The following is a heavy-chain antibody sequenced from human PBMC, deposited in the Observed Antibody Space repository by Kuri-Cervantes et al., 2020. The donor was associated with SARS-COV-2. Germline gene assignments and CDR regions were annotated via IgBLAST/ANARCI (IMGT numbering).Heavy chain of an antibody. CDR1: GGSISSYH. J-gene: IGHJ6*04. Sequence: GSLRLSCTVSGGSISSYHWSWIRQPPGKGLEWIGYIYYSGSTNYNPSLKSRVTISVDTSKNQFSLRLNSVTAADTAVYFCARSQVVRHLDWSSELSYRYYMDVWGKGTTVTVSS. D-gene: IGHD3-9*01. CDR3: ARSQVVRHLDWSSELSYRYYMDV. V-gene: IGHV4-59*01. CDR2: IYYSGST.